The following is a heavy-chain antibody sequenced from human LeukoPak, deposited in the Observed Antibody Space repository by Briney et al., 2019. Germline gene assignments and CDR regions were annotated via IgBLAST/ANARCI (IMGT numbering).Heavy chain of an antibody. V-gene: IGHV3-30*18. J-gene: IGHJ3*01. CDR1: GFTFSSYG. CDR2: ISYDGSNK. Sequence: GGSLRLSCAASGFTFSSYGMHWVRQAPGKGLEWVAVISYDGSNKYYADSVKGRFTISRDNSKNTLYLQMNSLRAEDTAVYYCAKRSMVRGVQFDAFDLWGQGTMVTVSS. CDR3: AKRSMVRGVQFDAFDL. D-gene: IGHD3-10*01.